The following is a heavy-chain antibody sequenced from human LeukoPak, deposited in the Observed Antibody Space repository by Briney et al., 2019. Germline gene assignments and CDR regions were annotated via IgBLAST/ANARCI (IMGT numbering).Heavy chain of an antibody. Sequence: GGSLRLSCAASGFTLSSYSMNWVRQAPGKGLEWVSYISSSSSTIYYADSVKGRITISRDNSKNTLYLQMNSLRAEDTAVYYCARDRGYSGYDHYYGMDVWGQGTTVTVS. J-gene: IGHJ6*02. CDR2: ISSSSSTI. V-gene: IGHV3-48*01. CDR1: GFTLSSYS. D-gene: IGHD5-12*01. CDR3: ARDRGYSGYDHYYGMDV.